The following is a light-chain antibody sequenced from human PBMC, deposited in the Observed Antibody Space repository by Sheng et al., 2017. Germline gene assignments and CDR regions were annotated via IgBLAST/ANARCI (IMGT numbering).Light chain of an antibody. CDR2: DAS. J-gene: IGKJ3*01. CDR1: QGVGSY. V-gene: IGKV3-11*01. Sequence: EIVLTQSPATLSLSPGQRATLSCRASQGVGSYLAWYQQKPGQAPRLLIYDASNRASGIPARFSGSGYGTHFTLTITNLEPEDFAVYYCQQRGNWPPRTFGPGTKLDFK. CDR3: QQRGNWPPRT.